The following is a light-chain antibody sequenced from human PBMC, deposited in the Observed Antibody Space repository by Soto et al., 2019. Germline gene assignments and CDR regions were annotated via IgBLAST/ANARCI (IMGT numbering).Light chain of an antibody. J-gene: IGKJ2*01. CDR1: QTVSSNY. V-gene: IGKV3-20*01. Sequence: ETVLTQSPGTLSLSPGERATLSCRASQTVSSNYLAWYQQKPGQAPRLLIYGASSRAPGIPDRFSGSGSGTDFTLTITSLEPEDFAVYYCQQYGSSPRTFGQGTKLEI. CDR3: QQYGSSPRT. CDR2: GAS.